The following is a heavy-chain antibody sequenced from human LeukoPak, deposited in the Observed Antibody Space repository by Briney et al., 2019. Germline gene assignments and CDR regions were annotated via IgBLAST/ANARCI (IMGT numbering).Heavy chain of an antibody. V-gene: IGHV4-4*07. J-gene: IGHJ6*02. CDR3: ARVVPAAVNYYYYYGMDV. CDR2: IYTSGST. CDR1: GGSISSYY. Sequence: SETLSLTCTVSGGSISSYYWSWIRQPAGKGLEWIGRIYTSGSTNYSPSLKSRVTMSVDTSKNQFSLKLSSVTAADTAVYYCARVVPAAVNYYYYYGMDVWGQGTTVTVSS. D-gene: IGHD2-2*01.